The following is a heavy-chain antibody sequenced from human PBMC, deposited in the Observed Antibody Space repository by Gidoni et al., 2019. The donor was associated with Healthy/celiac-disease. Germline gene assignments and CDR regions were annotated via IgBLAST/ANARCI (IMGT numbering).Heavy chain of an antibody. D-gene: IGHD3-22*01. Sequence: QVQLQESGPGLVKPSETLSLTCTVSGCSVSSASYYWSWIRQPPGKGLEWIGYIYYSGSTNYNTSLKSRVTISVDTSEKQISLKLSSVTAADTAVYYCARAFDSSGTIDYWGQGTLVTVSS. J-gene: IGHJ4*02. CDR2: IYYSGST. CDR1: GCSVSSASYY. CDR3: ARAFDSSGTIDY. V-gene: IGHV4-61*01.